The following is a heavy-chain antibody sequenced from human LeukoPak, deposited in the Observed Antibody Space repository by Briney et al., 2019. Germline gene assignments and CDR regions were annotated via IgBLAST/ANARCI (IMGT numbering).Heavy chain of an antibody. CDR1: GYSFTDHY. Sequence: GASVKVSCKASGYSFTDHYLHWLRQAPAQGLEWMGWIHPNSGDTNYAQNFQGRVSLTRDTSISTAYMELIRLRSDDTAVYYCARDHNWGPDYWGQGTLVSVSS. V-gene: IGHV1-2*02. J-gene: IGHJ4*02. CDR3: ARDHNWGPDY. CDR2: IHPNSGDT. D-gene: IGHD7-27*01.